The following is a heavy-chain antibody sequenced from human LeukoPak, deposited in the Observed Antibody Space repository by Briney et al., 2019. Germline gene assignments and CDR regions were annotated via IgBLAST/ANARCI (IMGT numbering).Heavy chain of an antibody. CDR3: ATARADYGDYNSFYYIDV. V-gene: IGHV4-61*02. Sequence: PSETLSLTCTVSGDSMRSDSYFWSWIRQPAGKGLEWIGRSYSSGNTYYNPSLESRVTISLDTPRNQFSLKVSSVTAADTAVYYCATARADYGDYNSFYYIDVWGKGTTVTVSS. D-gene: IGHD4-17*01. J-gene: IGHJ6*03. CDR2: SYSSGNT. CDR1: GDSMRSDSYF.